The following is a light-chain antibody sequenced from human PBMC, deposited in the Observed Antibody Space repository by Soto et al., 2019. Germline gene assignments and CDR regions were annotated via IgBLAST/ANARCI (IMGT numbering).Light chain of an antibody. CDR2: DAS. J-gene: IGKJ1*01. V-gene: IGKV3-11*01. CDR1: QSVSSY. CDR3: QQRSNPS. Sequence: EIVLTQSPATLSLSPGERATLSCRASQSVSSYLAWYQQKPGQAPRLLIYDASNRATGIPARFSGSGSGTDFTLTISSLEPEDFAVYYCQQRSNPSFGQGTKVEIK.